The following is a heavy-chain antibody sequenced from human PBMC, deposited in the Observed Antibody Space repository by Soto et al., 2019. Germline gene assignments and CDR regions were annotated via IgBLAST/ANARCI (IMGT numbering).Heavy chain of an antibody. D-gene: IGHD5-12*01. J-gene: IGHJ4*02. CDR2: ISDNGDRT. V-gene: IGHV3-23*01. CDR1: GFTFSSYA. CDR3: VRAADQLLLRTAFAY. Sequence: DVQLLESGGDLVQPGGSLSLSCAASGFTFSSYAMNWVRQAPGKGLEWVSVISDNGDRTYYVDSVKGRFTISRDNSKNTLFRQMNSLRAEDTAVYYCVRAADQLLLRTAFAYWGQRNLVTVSS.